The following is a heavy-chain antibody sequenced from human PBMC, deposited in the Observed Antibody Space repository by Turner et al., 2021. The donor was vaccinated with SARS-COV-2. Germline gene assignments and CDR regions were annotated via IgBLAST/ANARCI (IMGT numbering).Heavy chain of an antibody. Sequence: QVQLRESGPGLVKPSETLSLTCTVTGGSIRGYFWSWLRQPPGKGREWIGYIYYSGSTNYNPSLKSRVTISVDTSKNQFSRKLSSVTAADTAVYFCARHQWLRGAFDIWGQGTMVTVSS. CDR1: GGSIRGYF. CDR3: ARHQWLRGAFDI. J-gene: IGHJ3*02. CDR2: IYYSGST. D-gene: IGHD5-12*01. V-gene: IGHV4-59*08.